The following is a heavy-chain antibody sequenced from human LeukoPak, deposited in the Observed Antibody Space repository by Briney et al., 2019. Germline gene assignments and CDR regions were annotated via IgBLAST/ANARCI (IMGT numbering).Heavy chain of an antibody. CDR1: GFTFSSYA. J-gene: IGHJ4*02. CDR2: ISGSGGST. CDR3: AKIPLWDYDSSGYYYDY. D-gene: IGHD3-22*01. V-gene: IGHV3-23*01. Sequence: GGSLRPSCAASGFTFSSYAMSWVRQAPGKGLEWVSAISGSGGSTYYADSVKGRFTISRDNSKNTLYLQMNSLRAEDTAVYYCAKIPLWDYDSSGYYYDYWGQGTLVTVSS.